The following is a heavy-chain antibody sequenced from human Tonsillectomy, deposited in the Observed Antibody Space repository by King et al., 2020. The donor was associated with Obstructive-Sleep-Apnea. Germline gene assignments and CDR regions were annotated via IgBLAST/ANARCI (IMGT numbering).Heavy chain of an antibody. D-gene: IGHD6-13*01. J-gene: IGHJ5*02. CDR3: ARGSGAAAVNWFDP. Sequence: VQLQQWGAGLLKPSETLSLTCAVFGGSFSDYYWSWIRQPPGKGLEWIGEINHSGSTNYNPSLKSRVALSADTSKNQFSLKLISLTAADRAVYYCARGSGAAAVNWFDPWGQGTLVTVSS. CDR1: GGSFSDYY. V-gene: IGHV4-34*01. CDR2: INHSGST.